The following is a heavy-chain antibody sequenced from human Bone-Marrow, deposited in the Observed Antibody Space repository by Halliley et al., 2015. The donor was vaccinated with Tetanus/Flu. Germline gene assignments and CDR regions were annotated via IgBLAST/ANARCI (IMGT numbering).Heavy chain of an antibody. Sequence: EWVSTISDSGGSTYFADSVKGRFIVSRDNSKNTVSLQMNSLSAEDTAVYYCARVGQNYGLDVWGHGAMVTVS. V-gene: IGHV3-23*01. D-gene: IGHD3-10*01. CDR3: ARVGQNYGLDV. CDR2: ISDSGGST. J-gene: IGHJ6*02.